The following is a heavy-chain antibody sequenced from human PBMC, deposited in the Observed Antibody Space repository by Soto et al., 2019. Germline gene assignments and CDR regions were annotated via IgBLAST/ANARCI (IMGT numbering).Heavy chain of an antibody. J-gene: IGHJ4*02. CDR1: GYSFSDHY. D-gene: IGHD1-26*01. CDR2: INPDSGGT. CDR3: ARNGGGSGSYYSIDV. Sequence: ASVKVSCKASGYSFSDHYIHWVRQAPGQGLEWMGWINPDSGGTNYAQRFQDWVIMTSDTSINTVYMELSGLRSDDIAVYYCARNGGGSGSYYSIDVWGPGTLVTVSS. V-gene: IGHV1-2*04.